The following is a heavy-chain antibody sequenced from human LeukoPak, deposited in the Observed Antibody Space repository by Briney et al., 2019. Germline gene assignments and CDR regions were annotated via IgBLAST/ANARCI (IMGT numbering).Heavy chain of an antibody. CDR2: IYHSGST. D-gene: IGHD3-16*01. CDR1: GGSISSGGYS. Sequence: SETLPLTCAVSGGSISSGGYSWSWIRQPPGKGLEWIGYIYHSGSTYYNPSLKSRVTISVDRSKNQFSLKLSSVTAADTAVYYCARAGPLSYYFDYWGQGTLVTVSS. CDR3: ARAGPLSYYFDY. J-gene: IGHJ4*02. V-gene: IGHV4-30-2*01.